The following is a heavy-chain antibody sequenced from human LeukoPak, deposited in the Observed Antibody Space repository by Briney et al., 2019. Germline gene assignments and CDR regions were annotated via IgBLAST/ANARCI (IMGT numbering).Heavy chain of an antibody. V-gene: IGHV4-61*02. CDR1: GGSISSGSYY. CDR2: IYTSGGT. Sequence: PSQTLSLTCTVSGGSISSGSYYWSWIRQPAGKGLEWIGRIYTSGGTNYNPSLKSRVTISVDTSKNQFSLKLSSVTAADTAVYYCARGGAVAGYGMDVWGQGTTVTVSS. CDR3: ARGGAVAGYGMDV. D-gene: IGHD6-19*01. J-gene: IGHJ6*02.